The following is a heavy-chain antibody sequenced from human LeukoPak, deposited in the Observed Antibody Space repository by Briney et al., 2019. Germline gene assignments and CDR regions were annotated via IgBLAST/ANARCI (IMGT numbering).Heavy chain of an antibody. CDR3: AKDDGSGSYPYFDY. D-gene: IGHD3-10*01. Sequence: GGSLRLSCAASGFTFSSYSMNWVRQAPGKGLEWVSSISSSSSYIYYADSVKGRFTISRDNAKNSLYLQMNSPRAEDTAVYYCAKDDGSGSYPYFDYWGQGTLVTVSS. V-gene: IGHV3-21*04. CDR2: ISSSSSYI. J-gene: IGHJ4*02. CDR1: GFTFSSYS.